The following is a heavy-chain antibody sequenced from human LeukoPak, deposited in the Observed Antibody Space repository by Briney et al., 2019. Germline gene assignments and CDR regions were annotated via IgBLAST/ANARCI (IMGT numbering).Heavy chain of an antibody. Sequence: PGGSLRLSCAASGLTFSDYYMSWIRQAPGKGLEWVSYISSSSSYTNYADSVKGRFTISRDNAKNSLYLQMNSLRAEDTAVYYCARSGSSSPNNWFDPWGQGTLVTVSS. V-gene: IGHV3-11*06. J-gene: IGHJ5*02. CDR1: GLTFSDYY. CDR2: ISSSSSYT. D-gene: IGHD6-6*01. CDR3: ARSGSSSPNNWFDP.